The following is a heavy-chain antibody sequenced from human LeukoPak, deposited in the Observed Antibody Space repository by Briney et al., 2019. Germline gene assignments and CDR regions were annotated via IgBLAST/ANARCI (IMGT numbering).Heavy chain of an antibody. CDR2: ISAYNGNT. J-gene: IGHJ6*02. V-gene: IGHV1-18*01. CDR1: GYTFTSYG. CDR3: ARAPNYYDSSGYYPRYYYGMDV. D-gene: IGHD3-22*01. Sequence: ASVKVSCKASGYTFTSYGISWVRQAPGQGLEWMGWISAYNGNTNYAQKLQGRVTITADESTSTAYMELSSLRSEDTAVYYCARAPNYYDSSGYYPRYYYGMDVWGQGTTVTVSS.